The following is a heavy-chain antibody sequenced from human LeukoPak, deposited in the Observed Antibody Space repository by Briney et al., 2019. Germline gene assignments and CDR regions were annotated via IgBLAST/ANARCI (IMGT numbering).Heavy chain of an antibody. CDR3: ARDLRGGYSYGYQPTFDY. Sequence: GRSLRLSCAASGFTFSSYGMHWVRQAPGKGLEWVAVIWYDGSNKYYADSVKGRFTISRDNSKNTLYLQMNSLRAEDTAVYYCARDLRGGYSYGYQPTFDYWGQGTLVTVSS. CDR1: GFTFSSYG. CDR2: IWYDGSNK. J-gene: IGHJ4*02. V-gene: IGHV3-33*01. D-gene: IGHD5-18*01.